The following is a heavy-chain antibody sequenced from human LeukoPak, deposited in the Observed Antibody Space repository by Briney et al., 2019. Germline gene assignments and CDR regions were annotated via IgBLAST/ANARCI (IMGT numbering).Heavy chain of an antibody. V-gene: IGHV3-23*01. Sequence: GGSLRLSCAASGFTVSRNYMSWVRQAPGKGLECVSVISGSGGRTHYADSVKGRLTVSRDNSKNMVYLQMNTLRDEDTAIYYCAKRRGDFWSGYYPPEDHWGQGTLVTVSS. D-gene: IGHD3-3*01. CDR3: AKRRGDFWSGYYPPEDH. J-gene: IGHJ4*02. CDR2: ISGSGGRT. CDR1: GFTVSRNY.